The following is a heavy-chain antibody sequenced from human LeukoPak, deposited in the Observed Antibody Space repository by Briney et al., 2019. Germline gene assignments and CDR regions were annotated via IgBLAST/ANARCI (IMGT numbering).Heavy chain of an antibody. CDR3: ARVGATVTTIDY. D-gene: IGHD4-17*01. V-gene: IGHV1-2*02. Sequence: ASVKVSCKASGYTFTGYYMNWVRQAPGQGLEWMGWINPNSGGTNYAQKFQGRVTMTRDTSISTAYMELSRLRSDDTAVYYCARVGATVTTIDYWGQGTLVTVSS. J-gene: IGHJ4*02. CDR1: GYTFTGYY. CDR2: INPNSGGT.